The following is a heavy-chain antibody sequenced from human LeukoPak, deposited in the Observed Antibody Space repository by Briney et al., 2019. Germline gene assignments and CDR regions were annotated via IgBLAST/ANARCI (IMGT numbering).Heavy chain of an antibody. CDR3: ASEILASGSYLGPAFDI. D-gene: IGHD1-26*01. J-gene: IGHJ3*02. V-gene: IGHV3-23*01. Sequence: GGSLRLSCAASGFTFSSYAMSWVRQAPGKGLEWVSAISGSGGSTYYADSVKGRFTISRDNSKNTLYLQMNSLRAEDTAVYYCASEILASGSYLGPAFDIWGQGTMVTVSS. CDR2: ISGSGGST. CDR1: GFTFSSYA.